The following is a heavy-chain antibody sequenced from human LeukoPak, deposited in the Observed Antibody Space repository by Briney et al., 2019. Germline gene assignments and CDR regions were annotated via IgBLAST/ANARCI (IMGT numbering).Heavy chain of an antibody. CDR2: MNPNSGNT. J-gene: IGHJ4*02. D-gene: IGHD6-13*01. V-gene: IGHV1-8*03. CDR1: GCTFTSYD. Sequence: ASVKVSCKASGCTFTSYDINWVRQATGQGLEWMGWMNPNSGNTGYAQKFQGRVTITRNTSISTAYMELSSLRSEDTAVYYCARATIRRIAAAGTIRYFDYWGQGTLVTVSS. CDR3: ARATIRRIAAAGTIRYFDY.